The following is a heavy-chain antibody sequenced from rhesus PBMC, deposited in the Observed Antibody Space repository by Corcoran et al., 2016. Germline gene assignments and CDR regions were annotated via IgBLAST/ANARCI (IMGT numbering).Heavy chain of an antibody. Sequence: EVQLVETGGGLVQPGGSLRLSCTASGFHFRYYGISWVRQAPGKGLEWVSGINRSGGQTYYADSVKGRFTVSRDNSNNTLSLHITSLRAEDTAVYYCAKDRQSGAALDYWGQGVLVTVSS. V-gene: IGHV3S5*01. CDR2: INRSGGQT. CDR3: AKDRQSGAALDY. J-gene: IGHJ4*01. D-gene: IGHD3-34*01. CDR1: GFHFRYYG.